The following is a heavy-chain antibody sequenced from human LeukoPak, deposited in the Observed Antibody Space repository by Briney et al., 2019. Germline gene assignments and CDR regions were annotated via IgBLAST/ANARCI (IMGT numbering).Heavy chain of an antibody. CDR3: ARHVSGIYGSRGDFDY. J-gene: IGHJ4*02. Sequence: SEPLSLTCSVSGGSINSFHWGWIRQPPGKGLEWIGYIHSNGGTNYNPSLKSRVTMSVDTSKNQFSLKLNSVTAADSAVYFCARHVSGIYGSRGDFDYWGQGTLVTVS. V-gene: IGHV4-59*08. D-gene: IGHD3-10*01. CDR1: GGSINSFH. CDR2: IHSNGGT.